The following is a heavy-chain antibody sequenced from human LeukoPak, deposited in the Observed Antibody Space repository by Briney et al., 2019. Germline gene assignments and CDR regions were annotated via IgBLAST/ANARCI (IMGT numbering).Heavy chain of an antibody. CDR2: ISSSSSYI. J-gene: IGHJ4*02. V-gene: IGHV3-21*01. CDR1: GFTFSSYS. CDR3: ARVAVVAAVDY. Sequence: GGSLRLSCAASGFTFSSYSMNWVRQAPGKGLEWVSSISSSSSYIYYADSVKGRFTISRDNAKNSLYLQMNSLRAEDTAVYYCARVAVVAAVDYWGQGTLVTVSS. D-gene: IGHD2-15*01.